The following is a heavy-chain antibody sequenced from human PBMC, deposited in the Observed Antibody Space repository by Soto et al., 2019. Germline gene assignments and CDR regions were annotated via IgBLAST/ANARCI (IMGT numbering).Heavy chain of an antibody. Sequence: ASVKVSCKASGGTFSSYTISWVRQAPGQGLEWMGRIIPILGIANYAQKFQGRVTITADKSTSTAYMELSSLRSEDTAVYYCARSRWGGTTGSYYYYYYMDVWGKGTTVTVSS. CDR3: ARSRWGGTTGSYYYYYYMDV. CDR2: IIPILGIA. J-gene: IGHJ6*03. CDR1: GGTFSSYT. V-gene: IGHV1-69*02. D-gene: IGHD1-1*01.